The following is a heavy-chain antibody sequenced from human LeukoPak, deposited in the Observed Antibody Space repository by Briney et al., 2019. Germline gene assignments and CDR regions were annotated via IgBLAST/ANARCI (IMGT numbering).Heavy chain of an antibody. Sequence: ASVKVSCKASGYTFTSYGISWVRQAPGQGLEWMGWISAYNGNTNYAQKLQGRVTMTTDTSTSTAYMELRSLRSDDTAVYYCARDLDVYSSLSGMDVWGQGTTVTVSS. V-gene: IGHV1-18*01. CDR2: ISAYNGNT. CDR1: GYTFTSYG. CDR3: ARDLDVYSSLSGMDV. J-gene: IGHJ6*02. D-gene: IGHD6-6*01.